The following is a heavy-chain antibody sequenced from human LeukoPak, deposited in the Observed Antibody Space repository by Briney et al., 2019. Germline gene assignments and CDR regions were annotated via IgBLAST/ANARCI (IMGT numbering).Heavy chain of an antibody. CDR1: GFTFSSYG. J-gene: IGHJ4*02. CDR3: AREGVRGAYQQYYFDY. D-gene: IGHD3-10*01. Sequence: GGSLRLSCAASGFTFSSYGMHWGRQAPGKGLEWVAVIWYDGSNKYYAESVKGRFTTSRDNSKNTLYLQMNSLRAEDTAVYYCAREGVRGAYQQYYFDYWGQGTLVTVSS. CDR2: IWYDGSNK. V-gene: IGHV3-33*01.